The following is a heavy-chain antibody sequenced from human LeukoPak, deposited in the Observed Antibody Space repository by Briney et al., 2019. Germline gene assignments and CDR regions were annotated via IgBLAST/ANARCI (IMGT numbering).Heavy chain of an antibody. CDR2: ISSSGSTI. Sequence: PGGSLRLSCAASGFTFSDYYMSWIRQAPGKGLEWVSYISSSGSTIYYADSVKGRFTISRDNAKNSLYLQMNSLRAEDTAVYYCARIIREVTAIIYFDYWGQGTLVTVSS. J-gene: IGHJ4*02. CDR3: ARIIREVTAIIYFDY. D-gene: IGHD2-21*02. CDR1: GFTFSDYY. V-gene: IGHV3-11*01.